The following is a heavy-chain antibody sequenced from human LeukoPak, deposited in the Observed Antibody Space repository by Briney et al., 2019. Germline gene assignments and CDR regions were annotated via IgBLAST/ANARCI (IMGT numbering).Heavy chain of an antibody. Sequence: SETLSLTCAVSGGSISSSNWWSWVRQPPGKGLEWIGEIYHSGSTNYNPSLKSRVTISVDKSKNQLSLKLSSVTAADTAVYYCARGGYSYGLYFDYWGQGTLVTVSS. J-gene: IGHJ4*02. CDR1: GGSISSSNW. V-gene: IGHV4-4*02. CDR3: ARGGYSYGLYFDY. CDR2: IYHSGST. D-gene: IGHD5-18*01.